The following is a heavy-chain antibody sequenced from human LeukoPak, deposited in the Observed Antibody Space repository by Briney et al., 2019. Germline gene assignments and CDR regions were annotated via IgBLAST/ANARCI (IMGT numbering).Heavy chain of an antibody. D-gene: IGHD5-18*01. CDR2: ISSYNGNT. J-gene: IGHJ4*02. Sequence: ASVKVSCKASGYIFNNYGITWVRQAPGQGLEWMGWISSYNGNTNYVQKFQGRLTMTTDTSTSTAYMELRTMRSDDTAVYYCARDLRIQEAIPTLFYFDSWGQGTLVTVS. V-gene: IGHV1-18*01. CDR1: GYIFNNYG. CDR3: ARDLRIQEAIPTLFYFDS.